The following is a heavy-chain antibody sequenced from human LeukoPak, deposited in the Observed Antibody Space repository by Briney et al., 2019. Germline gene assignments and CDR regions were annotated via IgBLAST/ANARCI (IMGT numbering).Heavy chain of an antibody. V-gene: IGHV4-39*07. D-gene: IGHD3-9*01. CDR3: ARVRLRYFDWPLPYFDY. J-gene: IGHJ4*02. CDR1: GGSISSSSYY. CDR2: IYYSGST. Sequence: PSETLSLTCTVSGGSISSSSYYWGWIRQPPGKGLEWIGSIYYSGSTYYNPSLKSRVTISVDTSKNQFSLKLSSVTAADTAVYYCARVRLRYFDWPLPYFDYWGQGTLVTVSS.